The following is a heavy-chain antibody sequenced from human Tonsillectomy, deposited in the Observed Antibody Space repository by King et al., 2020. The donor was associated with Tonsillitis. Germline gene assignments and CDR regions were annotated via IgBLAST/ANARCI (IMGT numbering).Heavy chain of an antibody. CDR1: YYPISSGSY. V-gene: IGHV4-38-2*02. CDR3: ARDSDGSNPGYFDL. CDR2: IFHSGYT. J-gene: IGHJ2*01. D-gene: IGHD5-24*01. Sequence: QLQESGPGLVKPSQTLSLTCTVSYYPISSGSYWGWIRQPPGKGLVWIGSIFHSGYTYYNPSLKTRVTISVDTSKNQFSLRLSSVTAADTAGYYCARDSDGSNPGYFDLWGRGTLVTVSS.